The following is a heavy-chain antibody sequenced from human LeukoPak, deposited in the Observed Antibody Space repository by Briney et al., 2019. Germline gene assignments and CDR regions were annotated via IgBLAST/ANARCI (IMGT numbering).Heavy chain of an antibody. CDR3: ARVVVTYYFDY. CDR2: ISAYNGNT. J-gene: IGHJ4*02. D-gene: IGHD2-15*01. CDR1: GYTFTSYA. Sequence: ASVKVSCKASGYTFTSYAITWVRQAPGQGLEWMGWISAYNGNTNYAQKLQGRVTMTTDTSTSTAYMELRSLRSDDTAVYYCARVVVTYYFDYWGQGTLVTVSS. V-gene: IGHV1-18*01.